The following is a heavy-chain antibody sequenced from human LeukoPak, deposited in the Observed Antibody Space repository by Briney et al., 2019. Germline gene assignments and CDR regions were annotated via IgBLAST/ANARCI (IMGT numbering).Heavy chain of an antibody. CDR2: ISAGADST. J-gene: IGHJ5*01. CDR1: AFTYISYA. D-gene: IGHD4-17*01. V-gene: IGHV3-23*01. Sequence: TGGSLRLSCAASAFTYISYAMSWVRQAPGKGLEWVSAISAGADSTYYADSVQGRFTISRDNSKNTLYLQMSGLRVEDTAVYFCARGAYGDYDSWGQGTLVTVSS. CDR3: ARGAYGDYDS.